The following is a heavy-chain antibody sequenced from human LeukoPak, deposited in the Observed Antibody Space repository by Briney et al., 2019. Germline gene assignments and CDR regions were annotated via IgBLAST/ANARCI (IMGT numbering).Heavy chain of an antibody. CDR3: ARDGMITMVRGAKGY. V-gene: IGHV3-7*01. D-gene: IGHD3-10*01. Sequence: GGSLRLSCAASGFTFSSYWMSWVRQAPGKGLEWVANIKQDGSEKYYVDSVKGRFTISRDNAKNSLYLQMNSLRAEDTAVYYCARDGMITMVRGAKGYWGQGTLVTVSS. CDR1: GFTFSSYW. CDR2: IKQDGSEK. J-gene: IGHJ4*02.